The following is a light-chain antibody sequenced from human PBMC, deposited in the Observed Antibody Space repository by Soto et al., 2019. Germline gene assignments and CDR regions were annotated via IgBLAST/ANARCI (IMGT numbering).Light chain of an antibody. CDR2: SNN. V-gene: IGLV1-44*01. J-gene: IGLJ1*01. CDR3: AAWDDSLNGQV. Sequence: QSVLTQPPSASGTPGQRVTISCSGSSSNIGSNTVDWYQQLPGTAPKLLVYSNNLRPSGVPDRFSGSKSGTSASLAISGLQSEDEADYYCAAWDDSLNGQVFGTGTKVTV. CDR1: SSNIGSNT.